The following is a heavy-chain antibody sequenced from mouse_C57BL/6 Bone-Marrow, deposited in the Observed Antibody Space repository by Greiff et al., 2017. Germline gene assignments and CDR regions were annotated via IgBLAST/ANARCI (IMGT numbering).Heavy chain of an antibody. Sequence: EVMLVESGGGLVQPKGSLKLSCAASGFSFNTYAMNWVRQAPGKGLEWVARIRSKSNNYATYYADSVKDRFTISRDDSESMLYLQMNNLKTEDTAMYYCRRMGGSGYYFDYWGQGTTLTVSS. J-gene: IGHJ2*01. CDR1: GFSFNTYA. CDR3: RRMGGSGYYFDY. D-gene: IGHD3-2*02. V-gene: IGHV10-1*01. CDR2: IRSKSNNYAT.